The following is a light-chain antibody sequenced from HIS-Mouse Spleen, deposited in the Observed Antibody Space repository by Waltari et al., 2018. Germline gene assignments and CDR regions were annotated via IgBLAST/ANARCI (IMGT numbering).Light chain of an antibody. CDR1: SSNIGSTS. CDR2: RNN. CDR3: AAWDDSLSGPV. J-gene: IGLJ1*01. V-gene: IGLV1-47*01. Sequence: QSVLTQPPSASGTPGQSVTISCSGSSSNIGSTSVYWYQQLPGTAPKPPIYRNNQRPSGVPDRFSGSKSGTSASLAISGLRSEDEADYYCAAWDDSLSGPVFGTGTKVTVL.